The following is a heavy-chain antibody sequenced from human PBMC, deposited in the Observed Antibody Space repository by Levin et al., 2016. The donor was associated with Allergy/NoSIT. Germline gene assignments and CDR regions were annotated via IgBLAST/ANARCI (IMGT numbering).Heavy chain of an antibody. V-gene: IGHV3-48*04. Sequence: WIRQPPGKGLEWVSYISSSSSTIYYADSVKGRFTISRDNAKNSLYLQMNSLRAEDTAVYYCAREGYDYVWGSYRYTPLDYWGQGTLVTVSS. CDR3: AREGYDYVWGSYRYTPLDY. J-gene: IGHJ4*02. D-gene: IGHD3-16*02. CDR2: ISSSSSTI.